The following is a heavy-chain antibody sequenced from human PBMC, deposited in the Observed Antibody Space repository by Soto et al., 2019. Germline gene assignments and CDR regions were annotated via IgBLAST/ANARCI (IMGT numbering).Heavy chain of an antibody. Sequence: VQLVQSGAEVKKPGASVKVSCEASGYIFISHFIHWVRQAPGQGLEWIGVIDPRGGSTNSAQKFRGRVTLTRDTSTSTVYMDLSSLRSADTAIYYCARVVQQPISSNYYGLDVWGQGITVTVSS. V-gene: IGHV1-46*01. J-gene: IGHJ6*02. D-gene: IGHD6-13*01. CDR1: GYIFISHF. CDR2: IDPRGGST. CDR3: ARVVQQPISSNYYGLDV.